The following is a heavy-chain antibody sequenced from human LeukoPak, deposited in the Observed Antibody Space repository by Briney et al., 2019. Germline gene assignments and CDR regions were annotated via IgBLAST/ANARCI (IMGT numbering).Heavy chain of an antibody. CDR1: GYTFTGYY. D-gene: IGHD3-10*01. Sequence: GASVKVTCKASGYTFTGYYKHWVRQAPGQGLEWMGWINPNSGGTNYAQKFQGWVTMTRDTSISTAYMELSRMRSDDTAVYYCARGDSTYYYGSGSRYYFDYWGQGTLVTVSS. CDR3: ARGDSTYYYGSGSRYYFDY. J-gene: IGHJ4*02. V-gene: IGHV1-2*04. CDR2: INPNSGGT.